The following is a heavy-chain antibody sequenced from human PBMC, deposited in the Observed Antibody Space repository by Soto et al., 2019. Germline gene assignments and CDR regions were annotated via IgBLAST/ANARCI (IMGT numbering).Heavy chain of an antibody. D-gene: IGHD4-17*01. J-gene: IGHJ4*02. Sequence: SETLSLTCAVSGGSISSGDYYWSWIRQPPGKGLEWIGYIYYSGSTYYNPSLKSRVTISVDTSKNQFSLKLSSVTAADTAVYYCARVVFDDYDRGAFDYWGQGTLVTVSS. CDR3: ARVVFDDYDRGAFDY. V-gene: IGHV4-30-4*01. CDR2: IYYSGST. CDR1: GGSISSGDYY.